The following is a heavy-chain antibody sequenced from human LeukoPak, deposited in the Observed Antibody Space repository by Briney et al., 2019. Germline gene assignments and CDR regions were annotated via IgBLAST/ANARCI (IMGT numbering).Heavy chain of an antibody. CDR2: ISAYNGNT. D-gene: IGHD3-9*01. J-gene: IGHJ4*02. CDR3: ARDILTGYYKGVDY. V-gene: IGHV1-18*01. CDR1: GYTFTSYG. Sequence: ASVKVSCKASGYTFTSYGISWVRQAPGQGLEWMGWISAYNGNTNYAQRLQGRVTMTTDTSTSTAYMELRSLRSDDTAVYYCARDILTGYYKGVDYWGQGTLVTVSS.